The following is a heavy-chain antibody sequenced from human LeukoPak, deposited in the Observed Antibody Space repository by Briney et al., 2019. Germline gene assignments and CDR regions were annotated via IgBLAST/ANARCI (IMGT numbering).Heavy chain of an antibody. D-gene: IGHD3-3*01. CDR1: GFTFSSYA. J-gene: IGHJ4*02. Sequence: GRSLRLSCAASGFTFSSYAMSWVRQAPGKGLEWVSAISGSGGSTYYADSVKGRFTISRDNSKNTLYLQMNSLRAEDTAVYYCAKDVGDFWSGYYAYYFDYWGQGTLVTVSS. CDR2: ISGSGGST. CDR3: AKDVGDFWSGYYAYYFDY. V-gene: IGHV3-23*01.